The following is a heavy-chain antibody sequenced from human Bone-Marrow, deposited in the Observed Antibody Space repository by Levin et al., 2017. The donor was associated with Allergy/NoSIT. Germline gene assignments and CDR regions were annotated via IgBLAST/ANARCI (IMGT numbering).Heavy chain of an antibody. CDR2: IKNDGTNI. V-gene: IGHV3-74*01. D-gene: IGHD2-15*01. Sequence: GGSLRLSCVASGFNFDTAWMHWVRQAPGKRPVWVARIKNDGTNIAYADFVKGRFIISRDNGENSLYLQMSSLRAEDTAVYYRVKEHIVDPYFDSWGQGTLVNVSS. CDR1: GFNFDTAW. CDR3: VKEHIVDPYFDS. J-gene: IGHJ4*02.